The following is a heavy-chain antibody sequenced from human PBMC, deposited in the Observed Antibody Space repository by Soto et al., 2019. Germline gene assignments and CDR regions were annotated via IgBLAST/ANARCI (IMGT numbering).Heavy chain of an antibody. CDR2: IWYDASKQ. V-gene: IGHV3-33*01. D-gene: IGHD2-15*01. J-gene: IGHJ4*02. Sequence: GGSLRLSCETSGFSFSVYGMHWVRQAPGKGLEWVAVIWYDASKQFYAASVEGRFTISRDNSKAILYLQMNSLRAEDAAVYYCAAWAEGATEVHWGQGTLVTVSS. CDR1: GFSFSVYG. CDR3: AAWAEGATEVH.